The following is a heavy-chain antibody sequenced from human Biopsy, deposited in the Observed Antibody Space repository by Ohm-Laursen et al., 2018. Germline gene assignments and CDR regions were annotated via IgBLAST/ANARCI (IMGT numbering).Heavy chain of an antibody. J-gene: IGHJ5*02. CDR1: GGSISNNNYY. D-gene: IGHD3-22*01. Sequence: TLSLTCPVSGGSISNNNYYWGWIRQPPGKGLEWIGSIFYRGSTHYKPSLKSRVNISVDTSKNKFSLKLNSVTAADTAVYYCARGYDTSGYYYVSWGQGTLVTVSS. V-gene: IGHV4-39*01. CDR3: ARGYDTSGYYYVS. CDR2: IFYRGST.